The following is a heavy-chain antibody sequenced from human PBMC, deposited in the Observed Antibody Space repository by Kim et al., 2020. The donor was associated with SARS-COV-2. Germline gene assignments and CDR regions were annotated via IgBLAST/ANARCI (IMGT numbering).Heavy chain of an antibody. V-gene: IGHV3-30-3*01. CDR2: ISYDGSNK. Sequence: GGSLRLSCAASGFTFSSYAMHWVRQAPGKGLEWVAVISYDGSNKYYADSVKGRFTISRDNSKNTLYLQMNSLRAEDTAVYYCARDHSSSWFMDVWGKGTTLTLSS. J-gene: IGHJ6*03. D-gene: IGHD6-13*01. CDR3: ARDHSSSWFMDV. CDR1: GFTFSSYA.